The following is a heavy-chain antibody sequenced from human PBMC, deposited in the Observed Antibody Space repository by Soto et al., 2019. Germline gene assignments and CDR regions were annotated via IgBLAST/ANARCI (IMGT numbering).Heavy chain of an antibody. D-gene: IGHD4-4*01. Sequence: GEPLKISCKGPGYSFTIYWIGGVRQLPGKGLEWMGIIYPGDSDNRYSPSFQGHVTITVDKSTSTAHLQWNTLKASDAAMYYCSRHRSNFRYYYYAMDVWGQGTTVTVSS. J-gene: IGHJ6*02. CDR2: IYPGDSDN. CDR1: GYSFTIYW. V-gene: IGHV5-51*01. CDR3: SRHRSNFRYYYYAMDV.